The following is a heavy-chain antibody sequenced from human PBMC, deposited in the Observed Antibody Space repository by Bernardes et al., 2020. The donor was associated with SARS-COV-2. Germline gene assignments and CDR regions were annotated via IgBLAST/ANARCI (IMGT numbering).Heavy chain of an antibody. CDR3: ARMGTTVMTPVVY. Sequence: GESLKISCKASGYIFTSYCIGWVRQMPGKGLEWLGITCPGASDTRHSPSFQGQVGISADKSTNTAYLQWYSLKASDTAMYYCARMGTTVMTPVVYWGQGTLVTVSS. D-gene: IGHD4-17*01. CDR1: GYIFTSYC. J-gene: IGHJ4*02. V-gene: IGHV5-51*01. CDR2: TCPGASDT.